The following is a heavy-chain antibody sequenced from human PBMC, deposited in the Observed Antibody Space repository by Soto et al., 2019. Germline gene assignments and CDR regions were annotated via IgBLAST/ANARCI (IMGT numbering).Heavy chain of an antibody. CDR2: IWFDGSKK. CDR3: ARDRLVPYGYGMDV. CDR1: GFTFRSYG. Sequence: SLRLSCAASGFTFRSYGIHWVRQAPGKGLEWVALIWFDGSKKYYVDSVKGRFAVSRDNSKNTLYLQMNSLRVEVTAVYYCARDRLVPYGYGMDVWGQGTTVTFSS. D-gene: IGHD2-2*01. V-gene: IGHV3-33*01. J-gene: IGHJ6*02.